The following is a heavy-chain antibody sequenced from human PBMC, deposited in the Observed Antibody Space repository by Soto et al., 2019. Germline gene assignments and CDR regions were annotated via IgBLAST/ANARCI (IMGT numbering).Heavy chain of an antibody. V-gene: IGHV3-30*18. D-gene: IGHD1-26*01. Sequence: GGSLRLSCAASGFTFSSYCMYWVRQAPGKGLEWVAVISYDGSNKYYADSVKGRFTISRDNSKNTLYLQMNSLRAEDTAVYYCAKDQNGIVGYWGQGTLVTVSS. CDR1: GFTFSSYC. CDR3: AKDQNGIVGY. CDR2: ISYDGSNK. J-gene: IGHJ4*02.